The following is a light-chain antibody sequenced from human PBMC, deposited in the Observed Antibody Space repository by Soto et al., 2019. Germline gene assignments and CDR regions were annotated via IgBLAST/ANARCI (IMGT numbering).Light chain of an antibody. CDR1: QSVLYSSNNKNY. V-gene: IGKV4-1*01. Sequence: DMVMTHSPDSLSVSMGELATMNCKASQSVLYSSNNKNYLAWYQQKPGQPPKLLIYWASTRESGVPDRFSGSGSGTDFTLTISSLQAEDVAVYYCQQYYSTPIPFGQGTRLEIK. J-gene: IGKJ5*01. CDR2: WAS. CDR3: QQYYSTPIP.